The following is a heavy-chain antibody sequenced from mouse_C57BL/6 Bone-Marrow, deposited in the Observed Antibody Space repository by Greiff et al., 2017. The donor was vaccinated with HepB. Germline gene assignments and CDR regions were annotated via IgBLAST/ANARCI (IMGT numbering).Heavy chain of an antibody. CDR2: IHPNSGST. D-gene: IGHD1-1*01. CDR3: ASRIFITTVVATGYFDY. Sequence: VQLQQPGAELVKPGASVKLSCKASGYTFTSYWMHWVKQRPGQGLEWIGMIHPNSGSTNYNEKFKSKATLTVDKSSSTAYMQLSSLTSEDSAVYYCASRIFITTVVATGYFDYWGQGTTLTVSS. CDR1: GYTFTSYW. J-gene: IGHJ2*01. V-gene: IGHV1-64*01.